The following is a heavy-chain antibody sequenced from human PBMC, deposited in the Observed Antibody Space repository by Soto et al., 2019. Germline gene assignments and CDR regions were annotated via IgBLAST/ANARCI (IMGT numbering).Heavy chain of an antibody. CDR3: TRGKDLEPTVWGY. Sequence: QVHLQESGPGLVRPSETLSLTCIVTGDSMGSGGHYYNWIRQLPGKGLEWIGYIYYSGATHYNPSLRARATISRDTSKNQFFLRLTSVTAADTAVYFCTRGKDLEPTVWGYWGQGTQVTVSS. J-gene: IGHJ4*02. V-gene: IGHV4-31*03. CDR2: IYYSGAT. D-gene: IGHD7-27*01. CDR1: GDSMGSGGHY.